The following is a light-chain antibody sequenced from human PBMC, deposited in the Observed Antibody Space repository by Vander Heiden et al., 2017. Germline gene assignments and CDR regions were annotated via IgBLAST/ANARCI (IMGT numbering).Light chain of an antibody. Sequence: QSALTQPASVSGSPGQSITISCTGTSSDVGSSNYVSWYQQRPGKALKLLIYDVSNRPSGVSNRFSGSKSGNTASLTIFRLQAEDEAKYYCSSYASDTTVIFGGGTRLTVL. V-gene: IGLV2-14*03. J-gene: IGLJ2*01. CDR3: SSYASDTTVI. CDR1: SSDVGSSNY. CDR2: DVS.